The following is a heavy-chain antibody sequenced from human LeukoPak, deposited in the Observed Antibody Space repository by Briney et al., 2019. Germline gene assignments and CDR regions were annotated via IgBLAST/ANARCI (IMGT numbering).Heavy chain of an antibody. CDR3: AREAPRADIVTGYYLYYYYYMDV. V-gene: IGHV4-59*01. Sequence: SETLSLTCSVSGGAISSYYWSWIRQPPGKGLEWIGYIYYSGSTNYNPSLKSRVTLSVDTSKNQFSVTLSPVTAADTAVYYCAREAPRADIVTGYYLYYYYYMDVWGKGTTVTVSS. CDR1: GGAISSYY. CDR2: IYYSGST. D-gene: IGHD3-9*01. J-gene: IGHJ6*03.